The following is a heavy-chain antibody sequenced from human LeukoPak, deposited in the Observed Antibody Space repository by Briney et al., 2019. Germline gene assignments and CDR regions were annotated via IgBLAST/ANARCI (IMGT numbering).Heavy chain of an antibody. D-gene: IGHD3-10*01. CDR3: AKVRECLRSGRDY. Sequence: DSVKGRFTISRDNFKNTLFLQMNSLRAEDTAIYYWAKVRECLRSGRDYWGQGTLGTVS. V-gene: IGHV3-30*02. J-gene: IGHJ4*02.